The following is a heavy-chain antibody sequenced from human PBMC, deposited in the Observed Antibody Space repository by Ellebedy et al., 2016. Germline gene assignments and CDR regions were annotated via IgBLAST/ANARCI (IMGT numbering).Heavy chain of an antibody. J-gene: IGHJ6*02. V-gene: IGHV3-21*01. Sequence: GGSLRLXCPASGFTFSSYSMNWVRQAPGKGLEWVSSISSSSSYIYYADSVKGRFTISRDNAKNSLYLQMNSLRAEDTAVYYCAKALSIGNTDSSYYVMDAWGQGTTVTVSS. CDR3: AKALSIGNTDSSYYVMDA. CDR1: GFTFSSYS. CDR2: ISSSSSYI. D-gene: IGHD1/OR15-1a*01.